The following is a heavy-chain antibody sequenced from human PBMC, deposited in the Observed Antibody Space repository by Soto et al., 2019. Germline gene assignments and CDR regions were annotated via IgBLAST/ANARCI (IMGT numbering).Heavy chain of an antibody. CDR3: ARSPAVLRYFDWPGAFDI. D-gene: IGHD3-9*01. CDR2: IYPGDSDT. V-gene: IGHV5-51*01. CDR1: GYSFTSYW. Sequence: PGESLKISCKGSGYSFTSYWIGWVRQMPGKGLEWMGIIYPGDSDTRYSPSFQGQVTISADKSISTVYLQWSSLKASDTAMYYCARSPAVLRYFDWPGAFDIWGQGTMVTVSS. J-gene: IGHJ3*02.